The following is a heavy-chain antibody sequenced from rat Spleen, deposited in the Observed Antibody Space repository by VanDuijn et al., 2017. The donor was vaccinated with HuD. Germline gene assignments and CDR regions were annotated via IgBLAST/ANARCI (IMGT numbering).Heavy chain of an antibody. V-gene: IGHV2-63*01. CDR2: MRYNGDT. D-gene: IGHD4-3*01. CDR3: ARHLREASGVMDV. J-gene: IGHJ4*01. Sequence: QVQLKESGPGLVQPSQTLSLTCTVSGFSLTSYNVHWVRQPPGKGLEWMGRMRYNGDTSYNSALKSRLSISRDTSKSQVFLKMNSLQPEDTGTYYCARHLREASGVMDVWGQGASVTVSS. CDR1: GFSLTSYN.